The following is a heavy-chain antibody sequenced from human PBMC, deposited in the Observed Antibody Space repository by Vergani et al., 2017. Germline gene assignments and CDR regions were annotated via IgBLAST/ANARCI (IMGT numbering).Heavy chain of an antibody. CDR2: INHSGST. Sequence: QVQLQQLGAGLLKPSETLSLTCAVYGGSFSGYYWSWIRQPPGKGLEWIGEINHSGSTNYNPSLKSRVTISVDTSKNQFSLKLSSVTAADTAVYYCARGTPANWGLNWFDPWGQGTLVTVSS. CDR1: GGSFSGYY. CDR3: ARGTPANWGLNWFDP. D-gene: IGHD7-27*01. V-gene: IGHV4-34*01. J-gene: IGHJ5*02.